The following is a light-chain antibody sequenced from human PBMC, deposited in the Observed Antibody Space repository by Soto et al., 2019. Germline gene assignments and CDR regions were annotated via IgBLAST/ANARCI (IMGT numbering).Light chain of an antibody. CDR2: ENN. CDR1: SNNVGGYNY. CDR3: SSYAGSNNYV. Sequence: QSVLTQPPSASGSPGQSVTISCTGTSNNVGGYNYVSWYQQHPGKATKHINYENNKRPSLVPYRFSGSKSGNTASLTVSGLQAEDEADYYCSSYAGSNNYVFGTGTKVTVL. V-gene: IGLV2-8*01. J-gene: IGLJ1*01.